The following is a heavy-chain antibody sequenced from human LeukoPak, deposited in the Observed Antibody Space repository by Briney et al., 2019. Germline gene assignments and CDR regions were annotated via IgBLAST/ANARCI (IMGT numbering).Heavy chain of an antibody. Sequence: PSETLSLTCTVSGGSISSGSYYWSWIRQPAGKGLEWIGRIYTSGSTNYNPSLKSRVTISVDTSKNQLSLKLSSVSAADTAVYYCARDLLNYMDVWGKGTTVTVSS. CDR3: ARDLLNYMDV. J-gene: IGHJ6*03. D-gene: IGHD3-10*01. CDR1: GGSISSGSYY. CDR2: IYTSGST. V-gene: IGHV4-61*02.